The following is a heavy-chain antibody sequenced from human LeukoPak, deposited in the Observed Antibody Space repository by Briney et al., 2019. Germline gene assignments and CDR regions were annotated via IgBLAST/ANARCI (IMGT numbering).Heavy chain of an antibody. V-gene: IGHV5-51*01. D-gene: IGHD2-15*01. J-gene: IGHJ5*02. CDR1: GYYFTNYW. CDR3: ARQGSGGLNWFDP. Sequence: GESLKISCEGSGYYFTNYWIGWVRQMPGNGLEWMGIIFPGDSDTKYSPSFQGRVTISADKSISTAYLQWTSVQASDTAMYYCARQGSGGLNWFDPWGQGTLVTVSS. CDR2: IFPGDSDT.